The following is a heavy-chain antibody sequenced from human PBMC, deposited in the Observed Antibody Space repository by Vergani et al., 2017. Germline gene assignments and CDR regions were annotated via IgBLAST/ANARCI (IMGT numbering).Heavy chain of an antibody. Sequence: QVQLVQSGAEVKKPGASVKVSCKASGYTFTSDDINWVRQATGQGLEWMGRIIPILGIANYAQKFQGRVTITADKSTSTAYMELSSLRSEDTAVYYCARDTVTTSFDYWGQGTLVTVSS. CDR2: IIPILGIA. V-gene: IGHV1-69*09. D-gene: IGHD4-17*01. J-gene: IGHJ4*02. CDR3: ARDTVTTSFDY. CDR1: GYTFTSDD.